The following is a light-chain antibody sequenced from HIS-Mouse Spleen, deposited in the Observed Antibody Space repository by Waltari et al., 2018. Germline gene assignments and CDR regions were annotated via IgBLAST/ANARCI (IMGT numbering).Light chain of an antibody. V-gene: IGLV3-19*01. CDR2: GKN. CDR3: NSRDSSGNHLV. CDR1: SLRSYY. Sequence: SSELTQDPAVSVALGQTVRITCQGDSLRSYYASWYQQKPGQAPVLLNYGKNNRPSGIPDRFSGSSSGNTASLTITGAQAEDEADYYCNSRDSSGNHLVFGGGTKLTVL. J-gene: IGLJ3*02.